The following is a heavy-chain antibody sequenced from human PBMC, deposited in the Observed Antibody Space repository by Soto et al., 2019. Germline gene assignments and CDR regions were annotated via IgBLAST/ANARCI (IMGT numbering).Heavy chain of an antibody. J-gene: IGHJ4*02. CDR1: GFTFSSYW. CDR2: IKTDGSST. D-gene: IGHD3-16*01. V-gene: IGHV3-74*01. Sequence: EVQLVESGGALVQPGGSLRLSCAASGFTFSSYWMHWVRQVPGVGLVWVSRIKTDGSSTSYADSVKGRFTISRDNAKNTMYLQMNNLGAEDTAVYYCARVGVGHYEFDYWGQGTLVTVSS. CDR3: ARVGVGHYEFDY.